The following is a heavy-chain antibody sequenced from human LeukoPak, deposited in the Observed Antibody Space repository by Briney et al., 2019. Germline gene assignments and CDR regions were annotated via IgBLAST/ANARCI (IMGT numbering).Heavy chain of an antibody. CDR3: VRDNYSYRLDV. CDR1: GFTFISYG. Sequence: GGSLRLSCAASGFTFISYGMHWVRQAPGKGLEWVSAIGGTGGNIFYTDSVKGRFTISRDNSKNTLYLHMNSLRAEDTAIYYCVRDNYSYRLDVWGQGTLVTVSS. CDR2: IGGTGGNI. V-gene: IGHV3-23*01. J-gene: IGHJ4*02. D-gene: IGHD2-21*01.